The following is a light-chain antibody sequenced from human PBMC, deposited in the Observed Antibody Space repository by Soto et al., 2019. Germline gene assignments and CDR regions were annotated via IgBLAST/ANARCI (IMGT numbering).Light chain of an antibody. CDR1: QDVNIW. Sequence: DIQMTQSPSSVAASVGDRVTITCRASQDVNIWLAWYQQRPGKAPKLLIFGASNLHSGAPSRFSGSGIGSDFTLTISGLEPEDFATYYCQQVNTFLYTFGQGTTVEIK. V-gene: IGKV1-12*01. CDR2: GAS. J-gene: IGKJ2*01. CDR3: QQVNTFLYT.